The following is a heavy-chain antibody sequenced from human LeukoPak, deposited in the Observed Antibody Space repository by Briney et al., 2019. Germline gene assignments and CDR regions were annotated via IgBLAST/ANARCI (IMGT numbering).Heavy chain of an antibody. CDR3: ARGTLWGDAFDI. D-gene: IGHD3-16*01. CDR2: IYTSGST. J-gene: IGHJ3*02. Sequence: SETLSLTCTVSGGSISSGSYYWSWIRQPAGKGLEWIGRIYTSGSTNYNPSLKSRVTISVDTSKNQFSLKLSSVTAADTAVYYCARGTLWGDAFDIWGQGTMVTVSS. V-gene: IGHV4-61*02. CDR1: GGSISSGSYY.